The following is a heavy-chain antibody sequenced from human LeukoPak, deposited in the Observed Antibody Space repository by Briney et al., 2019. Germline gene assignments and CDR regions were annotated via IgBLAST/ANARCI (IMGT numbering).Heavy chain of an antibody. V-gene: IGHV1-69*05. CDR1: GGTFSSYA. J-gene: IGHJ6*03. D-gene: IGHD3-9*01. CDR3: ARDLPYFDPYYYMDV. CDR2: IIPIFGTT. Sequence: SVKVSCKASGGTFSSYAISWVRQAPGQGLEWMGGIIPIFGTTNYAQKFQGRVTITTDESTSTAYMELSSLRSEDTAVYYCARDLPYFDPYYYMDVWGKGTTVTVSS.